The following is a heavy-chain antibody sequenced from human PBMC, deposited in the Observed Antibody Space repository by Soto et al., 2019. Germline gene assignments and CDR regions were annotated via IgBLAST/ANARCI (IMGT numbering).Heavy chain of an antibody. J-gene: IGHJ4*02. Sequence: QVQLVESGGGVVQPGRSLRLSCAASGFTFSSYGMHWVRQAPGKGLEWVAVISYDGSNKYYADSVKGRFTISRDNSKNTLYLQMNSLRAEETAVYYCAKEAPQMSGGSCFDYWGQGTLVTVSS. CDR3: AKEAPQMSGGSCFDY. CDR2: ISYDGSNK. D-gene: IGHD2-15*01. CDR1: GFTFSSYG. V-gene: IGHV3-30*18.